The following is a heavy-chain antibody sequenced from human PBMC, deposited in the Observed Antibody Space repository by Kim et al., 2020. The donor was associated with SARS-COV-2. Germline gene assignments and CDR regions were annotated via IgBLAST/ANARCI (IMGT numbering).Heavy chain of an antibody. CDR1: GFTFTSSA. J-gene: IGHJ6*02. D-gene: IGHD3-22*01. Sequence: SVKVSCKASGFTFTSSAVQWVRQARGQRLEWIGWIVVGSGNTNYAQKFKERVTITRGMSTSTDYMELSSLRSEDTAVYYCASFSPVPLPGPLSDRYYYDSSGYYLRDYYYGMDVWGQGTTVTVSS. CDR3: ASFSPVPLPGPLSDRYYYDSSGYYLRDYYYGMDV. V-gene: IGHV1-58*01. CDR2: IVVGSGNT.